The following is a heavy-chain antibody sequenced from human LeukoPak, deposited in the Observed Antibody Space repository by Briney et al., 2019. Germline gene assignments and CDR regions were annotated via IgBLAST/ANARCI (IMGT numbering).Heavy chain of an antibody. Sequence: GSLRLSCAASGFTFSSYAMSWARQAPGKGLEWVSYISSSSTTIYYADSVKGRFTISRDNAKNSLYLQMNSLRAEDTALYYCARDRCSGGRCYSLSVGHMDVWGKGTTVTVSS. CDR1: GFTFSSYA. D-gene: IGHD2-15*01. V-gene: IGHV3-48*01. J-gene: IGHJ6*03. CDR2: ISSSSTTI. CDR3: ARDRCSGGRCYSLSVGHMDV.